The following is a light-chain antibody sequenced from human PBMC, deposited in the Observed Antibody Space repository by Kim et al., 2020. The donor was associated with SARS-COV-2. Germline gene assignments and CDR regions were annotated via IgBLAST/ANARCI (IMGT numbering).Light chain of an antibody. CDR3: QSADSSGTYHWV. Sequence: PGQTARITCSGDALPKQYAYWYQQKPGQAPVLVIYKDSERPSGIPERFSGSSSGTTVTLTISGVQAEDEADYYCQSADSSGTYHWVFGGGTQLSVL. CDR1: ALPKQY. J-gene: IGLJ3*02. V-gene: IGLV3-25*03. CDR2: KDS.